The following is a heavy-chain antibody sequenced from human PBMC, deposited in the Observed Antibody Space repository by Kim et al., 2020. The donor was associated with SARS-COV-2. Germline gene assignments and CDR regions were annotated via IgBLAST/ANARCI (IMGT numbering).Heavy chain of an antibody. CDR2: ISTTSTYT. J-gene: IGHJ4*02. V-gene: IGHV3-21*01. CDR1: GFTFSSYS. CDR3: AREQQEGFDY. Sequence: GGSLRLSCAASGFTFSSYSMNWVRQAPGQGLEWVSSISTTSTYTHYIESVKGRFTISRDNAKNSLYLQMNNLRPEDTAVYYCAREQQEGFDYWGQGTLVT.